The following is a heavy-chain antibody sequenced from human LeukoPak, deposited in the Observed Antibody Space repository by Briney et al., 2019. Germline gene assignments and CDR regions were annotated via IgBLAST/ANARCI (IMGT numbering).Heavy chain of an antibody. J-gene: IGHJ4*02. Sequence: SVKVSCKASGGTFSSYTISWVRQAPGQGLEWMGRIIPILGIANYAQKFQGRVTITADKSTSTAYMELSSLRSEDTAVYYCASGGGYCSSTSCHSFDYWGQGTLVTVSS. V-gene: IGHV1-69*02. CDR1: GGTFSSYT. D-gene: IGHD2-2*01. CDR3: ASGGGYCSSTSCHSFDY. CDR2: IIPILGIA.